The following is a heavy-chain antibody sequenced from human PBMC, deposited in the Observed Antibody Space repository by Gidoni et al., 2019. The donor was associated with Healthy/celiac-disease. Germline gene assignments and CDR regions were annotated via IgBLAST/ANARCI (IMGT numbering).Heavy chain of an antibody. CDR1: GFTFTSYA. Sequence: QEQLVQSGSELKKPGASVTVSCKASGFTFTSYAMNWVRQAPGQGLAWMGWINTNAGTPTYAQGFTGRFVFTLHTSVSTAYLPISSLEAEDTAVYYCARDPGLEQTADYWGQGTLVTVSS. V-gene: IGHV7-4-1*02. CDR2: INTNAGTP. CDR3: ARDPGLEQTADY. J-gene: IGHJ4*02.